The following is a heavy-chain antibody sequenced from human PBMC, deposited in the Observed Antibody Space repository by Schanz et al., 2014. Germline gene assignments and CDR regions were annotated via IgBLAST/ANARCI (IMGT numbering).Heavy chain of an antibody. D-gene: IGHD2-2*02. Sequence: QAQLMQSGPELKRPGASVKVSCKASGYTFTDYYMHWLRQAPGQGLEWMGRIIPIHGIANYAQNFQGRVTITADKSTSTAYMELTSLRSEDTAVYYCAGTYCSSTSCYTGYYYMDVWGKGTTVTVSS. CDR3: AGTYCSSTSCYTGYYYMDV. V-gene: IGHV1-69*04. J-gene: IGHJ6*03. CDR1: GYTFTDYY. CDR2: IIPIHGIA.